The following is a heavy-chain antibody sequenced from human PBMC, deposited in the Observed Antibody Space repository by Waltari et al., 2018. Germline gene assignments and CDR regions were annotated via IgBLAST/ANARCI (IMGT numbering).Heavy chain of an antibody. CDR2: IKSDGIST. V-gene: IGHV3-74*01. CDR1: GFTFSSYW. D-gene: IGHD1-26*01. J-gene: IGHJ5*02. CDR3: ARGRRGLTQIVEA. Sequence: EVQLVESGGGLVQPGGSLRLSCAASGFTFSSYWMHWVRQPPGKGQLWVSRIKSDGISTNEADSVKGLFTVSSDNAKNTLYLQMNSLRAEETAVYYCARGRRGLTQIVEAWGQGTLVTVSS.